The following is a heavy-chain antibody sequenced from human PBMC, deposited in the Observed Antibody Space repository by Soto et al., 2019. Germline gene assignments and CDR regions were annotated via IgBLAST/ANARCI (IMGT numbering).Heavy chain of an antibody. D-gene: IGHD5-18*01. J-gene: IGHJ1*01. Sequence: PGESLKISCKGSGYSFTSYWIGWVRQMPGKGLEWMGIIYPGDSDTRYSPSFQGQVTISADKSISTAYLQWSSLKASDTAMYYCARLTVGYGYGYARAEYFQHWGQGTLVTVSS. V-gene: IGHV5-51*01. CDR3: ARLTVGYGYGYARAEYFQH. CDR1: GYSFTSYW. CDR2: IYPGDSDT.